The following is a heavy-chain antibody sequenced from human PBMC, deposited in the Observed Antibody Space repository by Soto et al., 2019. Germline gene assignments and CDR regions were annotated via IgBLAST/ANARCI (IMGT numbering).Heavy chain of an antibody. CDR2: ISAYNGNT. CDR3: ARDRDYDFWSGYSNYYYGMDV. CDR1: GYTFTSYG. D-gene: IGHD3-3*01. V-gene: IGHV1-18*01. J-gene: IGHJ6*02. Sequence: ASVKVSCKASGYTFTSYGISWVRQAPGQGLEWMGWISAYNGNTNYAQKLQGRVTMTTDTSTSTAYMELRSLRSDDTAVYYCARDRDYDFWSGYSNYYYGMDVWGQGTTVTVSS.